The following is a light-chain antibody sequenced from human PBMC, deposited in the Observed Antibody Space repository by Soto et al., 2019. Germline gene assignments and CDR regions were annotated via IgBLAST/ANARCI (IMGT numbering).Light chain of an antibody. V-gene: IGLV2-14*01. CDR1: SSDVGGYNY. Sequence: QSVLNQPASVSGSPGQSITISCTGTSSDVGGYNYVSWYQQHPGKAPKHMIYDVSNRPSGVSNRFSGSKSGNTASLTISGLQAEDEADYYCSSYTSSSTLFGSGTKVTV. CDR2: DVS. J-gene: IGLJ1*01. CDR3: SSYTSSSTL.